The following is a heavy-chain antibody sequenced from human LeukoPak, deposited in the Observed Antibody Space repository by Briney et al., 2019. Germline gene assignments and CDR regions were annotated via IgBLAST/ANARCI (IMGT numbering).Heavy chain of an antibody. D-gene: IGHD3-22*01. CDR2: INPNSGGT. J-gene: IGHJ4*02. CDR1: GYTFTGYY. CDR3: ARNTYYYDSSGYYGAGY. V-gene: IGHV1-2*06. Sequence: ASVKVSCKASGYTFTGYYMHWVRQAPGQGLEWMGRINPNSGGTNYAQKFQGRVTMTRDTSISTAYMELSRLRSDDTAVYYGARNTYYYDSSGYYGAGYWGQGTLVTVSS.